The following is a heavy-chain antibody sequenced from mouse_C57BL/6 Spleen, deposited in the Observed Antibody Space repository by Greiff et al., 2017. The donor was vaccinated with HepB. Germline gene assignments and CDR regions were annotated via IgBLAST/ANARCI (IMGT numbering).Heavy chain of an antibody. J-gene: IGHJ1*03. D-gene: IGHD1-1*01. CDR1: GFSLTSYG. CDR2: IWSGGST. CDR3: ARNPLYYYGSSYVGYFDV. V-gene: IGHV2-2*01. Sequence: VQRVESGPGLVQPSQSLSITCTVSGFSLTSYGVHWVRQSPGKGLEWLGVIWSGGSTDYNAAFISRLSISKDNSKSQVFFKMNSLQADDTAIYYCARNPLYYYGSSYVGYFDVWGTGTTVTVSS.